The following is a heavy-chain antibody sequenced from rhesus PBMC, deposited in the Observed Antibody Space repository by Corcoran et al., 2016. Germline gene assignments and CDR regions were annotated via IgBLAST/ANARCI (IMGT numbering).Heavy chain of an antibody. D-gene: IGHD3-3*01. CDR1: GGSISRNH. Sequence: LQLQDSGPGLVKPSETLSLTRAVSGGSISRNHWSWIRRPPGKGQESIGRLHGSGGSTDYNPSLKSRVTISTDTSKNQFSLKLSSVTAADTAVYYCARDTDYNIWTGYYTSWGQGVLVTVSS. CDR2: LHGSGGST. J-gene: IGHJ4*01. V-gene: IGHV4-173*01. CDR3: ARDTDYNIWTGYYTS.